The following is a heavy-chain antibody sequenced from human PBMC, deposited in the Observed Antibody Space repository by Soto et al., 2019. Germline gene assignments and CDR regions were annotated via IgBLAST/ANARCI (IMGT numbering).Heavy chain of an antibody. J-gene: IGHJ4*02. Sequence: SVKVSCKASGGTFSSYAISWVRQAPGQGLEWMGGIIPIFGTANYAQKFQGRVTITADESTSTAYMELSSLRSEDTAVYYCARIRGWDRYCSSTSCLDHYFDYWGQGTLVTVSS. CDR2: IIPIFGTA. D-gene: IGHD2-2*01. CDR1: GGTFSSYA. CDR3: ARIRGWDRYCSSTSCLDHYFDY. V-gene: IGHV1-69*13.